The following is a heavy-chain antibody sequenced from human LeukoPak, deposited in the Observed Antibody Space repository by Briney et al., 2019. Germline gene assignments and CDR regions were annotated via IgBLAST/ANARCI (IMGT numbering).Heavy chain of an antibody. J-gene: IGHJ4*02. CDR2: IYYSGST. D-gene: IGHD5-24*01. CDR1: GDSISSGDYY. Sequence: TSQTLSLTCIVFGDSISSGDYYWTWIRQPPGKGLEWIGYIYYSGSTYYNPSLKSRVTISVDTSRNQFSLKLSSVTAADTAVYYCARDGYNQFFDYWGQGTLVTVSS. V-gene: IGHV4-30-4*08. CDR3: ARDGYNQFFDY.